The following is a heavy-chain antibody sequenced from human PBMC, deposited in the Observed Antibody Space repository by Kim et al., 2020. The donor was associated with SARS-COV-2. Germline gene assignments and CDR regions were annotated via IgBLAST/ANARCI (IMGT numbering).Heavy chain of an antibody. D-gene: IGHD4-17*01. Sequence: LKSRVTISVDTSKNQFSLKRSSVTDADTAVYYCAREYRDDYYYYYYMDVWGKGTTVTVSS. CDR3: AREYRDDYYYYYYMDV. V-gene: IGHV4-30-2*05. J-gene: IGHJ6*03.